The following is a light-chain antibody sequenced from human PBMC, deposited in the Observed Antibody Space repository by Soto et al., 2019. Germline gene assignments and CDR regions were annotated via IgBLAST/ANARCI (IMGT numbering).Light chain of an antibody. V-gene: IGKV1-5*03. CDR3: QHYNSYSEA. J-gene: IGKJ1*01. CDR2: KAS. CDR1: QSVSSN. Sequence: TQSPATLSLSPGERATLSCRASQSVSSNLAWYQQKPGKAPKLLIYKASTLKSGVPSRFSGSGPGTEFTLTISSLQPDDFATYYCQHYNSYSEAFGQGTKVDIK.